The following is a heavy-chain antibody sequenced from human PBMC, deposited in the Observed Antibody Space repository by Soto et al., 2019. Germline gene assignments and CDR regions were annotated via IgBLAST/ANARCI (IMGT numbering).Heavy chain of an antibody. CDR1: GGTFSSYA. D-gene: IGHD2-2*01. Sequence: SVKVSCKASGGTFSSYAISWVRQAPGQGLEWMGGIIPIFGTANYAQKFQGRVTITADESTSTAYMELSSLRSEDTAVYYCARDVVLVPAASNWFDPWGQGTLVTVSS. CDR3: ARDVVLVPAASNWFDP. V-gene: IGHV1-69*13. J-gene: IGHJ5*02. CDR2: IIPIFGTA.